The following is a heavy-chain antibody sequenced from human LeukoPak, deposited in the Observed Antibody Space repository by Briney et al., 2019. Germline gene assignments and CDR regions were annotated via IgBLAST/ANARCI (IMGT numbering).Heavy chain of an antibody. J-gene: IGHJ5*02. V-gene: IGHV1-8*01. CDR1: GYTFTSYD. Sequence: ASVKVSCKASGYTFTSYDINWVRQATGQGLEWMGWMNPNSGNTGYAQKFQGRVTMTRNTSISTAYMELSSLRSEDTAVYYCARRYYDSSGYYYDNWFDPWGQGTLVTVSS. CDR3: ARRYYDSSGYYYDNWFDP. D-gene: IGHD3-22*01. CDR2: MNPNSGNT.